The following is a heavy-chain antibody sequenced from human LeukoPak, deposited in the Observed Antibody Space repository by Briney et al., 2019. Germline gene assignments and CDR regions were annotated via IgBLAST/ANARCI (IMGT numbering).Heavy chain of an antibody. CDR3: ARDSGGSGSRYYFDY. J-gene: IGHJ4*02. V-gene: IGHV4-59*01. D-gene: IGHD3-10*01. CDR1: GGSISNYY. CDR2: IYYSGST. Sequence: SETLSLTCTVSGGSISNYYWSWIRQPPGKGLEWIGYIYYSGSTNYNPSLKSRVTISVDTSKNQFSLNLSSVTAADTAVYYCARDSGGSGSRYYFDYWGQGTLVTVSS.